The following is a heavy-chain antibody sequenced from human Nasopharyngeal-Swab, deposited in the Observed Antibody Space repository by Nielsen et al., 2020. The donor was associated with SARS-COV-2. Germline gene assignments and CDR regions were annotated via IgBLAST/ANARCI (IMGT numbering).Heavy chain of an antibody. CDR3: ARDSSGYWAWYFDL. D-gene: IGHD3-22*01. V-gene: IGHV4-39*07. Sequence: SETLSLTCTVSGGSISSSSYYWGWIRQPPGKGLEWIGRIYTSGSTNYNPSLKSRVTISVDTSKNQFSLKLSSVTAADTAVYYCARDSSGYWAWYFDLWGRGTLVTVSS. CDR1: GGSISSSSYY. J-gene: IGHJ2*01. CDR2: IYTSGST.